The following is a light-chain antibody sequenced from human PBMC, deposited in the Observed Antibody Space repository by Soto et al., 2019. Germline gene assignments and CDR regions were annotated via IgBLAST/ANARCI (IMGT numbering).Light chain of an antibody. CDR3: QQRSNWSLT. CDR2: GAS. V-gene: IGKV3-11*01. Sequence: ERVLTQSPATLSLSPGERETLSCRASQSLSSYLAWYQQKPGQPPRLLIYGASNRATGIPARFSGSGSGTDFTLTISSLEPEDFAVYYCQQRSNWSLTFGGGTKVDIK. CDR1: QSLSSY. J-gene: IGKJ4*01.